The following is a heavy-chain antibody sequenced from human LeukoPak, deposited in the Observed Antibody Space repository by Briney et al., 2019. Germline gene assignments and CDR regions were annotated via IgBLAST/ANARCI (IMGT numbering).Heavy chain of an antibody. CDR3: ARFDYYDSRLDP. V-gene: IGHV1-18*01. CDR1: GGTFSSYG. D-gene: IGHD3-22*01. CDR2: ISAYNGNT. J-gene: IGHJ5*02. Sequence: ASVKVSCKASGGTFSSYGISWVRQAPGQGLEWMGWISAYNGNTNYAQKLQGRVTMTTDTSTSTAYMELRSLRSDDTAVYYCARFDYYDSRLDPWGQGTLVTVSS.